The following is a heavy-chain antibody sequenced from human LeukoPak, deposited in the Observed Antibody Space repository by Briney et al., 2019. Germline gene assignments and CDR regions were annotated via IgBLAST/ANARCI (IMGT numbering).Heavy chain of an antibody. V-gene: IGHV4-4*09. D-gene: IGHD2-21*02. CDR3: ARSAVYCGGDCYPYYFDY. Sequence: PSETLSLTCTASGGSISSYYWSWIRQPPGKGLEWIGYIYTSGSTNYNPALKSRVTITVDTSKNQFSLKLSSVAAADTAVYYCARSAVYCGGDCYPYYFDYWGQGTLVTVSS. J-gene: IGHJ4*02. CDR1: GGSISSYY. CDR2: IYTSGST.